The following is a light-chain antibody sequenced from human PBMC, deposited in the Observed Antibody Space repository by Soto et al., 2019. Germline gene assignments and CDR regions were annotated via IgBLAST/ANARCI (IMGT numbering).Light chain of an antibody. CDR3: QQYNNWLWT. CDR2: GAS. CDR1: QSVNSN. J-gene: IGKJ1*01. Sequence: EIVMTQSPATLSVSPGERATLSCRASQSVNSNLVWYQQKPGQAPRLLIYGASTRATGTPGRFSGSGYGTEFTLTISSLQSEDFAVYYGQQYNNWLWTFGQGTKVEIK. V-gene: IGKV3-15*01.